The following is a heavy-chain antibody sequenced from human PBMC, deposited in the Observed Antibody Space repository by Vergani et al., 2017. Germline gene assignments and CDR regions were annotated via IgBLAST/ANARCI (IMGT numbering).Heavy chain of an antibody. CDR3: ATKSCGTPGCQIGYFRE. D-gene: IGHD1-1*01. V-gene: IGHV3-30*03. CDR1: GCTSSYYG. Sequence: QVHLVESGGGVVQPGRSLRLSCVVSGCTSSYYGIHWVRQAPGKGLEWVAVISYDGTQKYYADSVKGRFTISRDNSKSTLYLQMNSLRTEDTAVYYCATKSCGTPGCQIGYFREWGQGTLVTVSS. J-gene: IGHJ1*01. CDR2: ISYDGTQK.